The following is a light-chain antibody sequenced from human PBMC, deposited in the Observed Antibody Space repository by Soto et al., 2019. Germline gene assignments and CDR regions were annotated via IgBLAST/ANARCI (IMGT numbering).Light chain of an antibody. CDR2: DAS. CDR1: QSNGNC. Sequence: DIQMTQSPSTLSASVGDMVTITCRASQSNGNCFDWYQQKPGRAPKLLIYDASTLQSGGPSRFSGSGSGTEFTLTISSLHPDDFATFYCQQYDDYPLTFGRGTKVDI. V-gene: IGKV1-5*01. J-gene: IGKJ4*01. CDR3: QQYDDYPLT.